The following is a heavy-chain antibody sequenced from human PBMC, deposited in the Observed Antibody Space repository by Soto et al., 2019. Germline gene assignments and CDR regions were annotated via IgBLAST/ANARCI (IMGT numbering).Heavy chain of an antibody. CDR3: ARARYQLLHPYYYGMDV. CDR1: GGSISSYY. CDR2: IHYSGST. D-gene: IGHD2-2*01. Sequence: PSETLSLTCTVSGGSISSYYWSWIRQSPGKGLEWIGYIHYSGSTKSNPSLKSRVTISVDTSRNQVSLKLSSVTAADLAVYFCARARYQLLHPYYYGMDVWGQGTTVTVSS. J-gene: IGHJ6*02. V-gene: IGHV4-59*01.